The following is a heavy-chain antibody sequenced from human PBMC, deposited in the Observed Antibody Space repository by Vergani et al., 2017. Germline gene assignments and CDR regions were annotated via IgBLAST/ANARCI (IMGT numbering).Heavy chain of an antibody. CDR3: ARARSPRITIFGVAPDPRWGPFDP. CDR2: INHSGST. V-gene: IGHV4-34*01. Sequence: QVQLQQWGAGLLKPSETLSLTCAVYGGSFSGYYWSWIRQPPGKGLEWIGEINHSGSTNYNPSFKSRVTISVDTSKNQFSLKLSSVTAADTAVYYCARARSPRITIFGVAPDPRWGPFDPWGQGTLVTVSS. D-gene: IGHD3-3*01. CDR1: GGSFSGYY. J-gene: IGHJ5*02.